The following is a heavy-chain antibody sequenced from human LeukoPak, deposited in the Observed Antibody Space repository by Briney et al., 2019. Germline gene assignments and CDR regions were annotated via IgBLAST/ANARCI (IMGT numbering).Heavy chain of an antibody. CDR3: ARVRYSDSSVLTRKRSYYFDY. V-gene: IGHV4-59*10. J-gene: IGHJ4*02. Sequence: GSLRLSCAASGFTFSSYGMSWVRQAPGKGLESIGHISTSGSTNYNPSLKSRVTMSVDTSKNQFSLKLSSVTAADTAVYYCARVRYSDSSVLTRKRSYYFDYWGQGTLVTVSS. CDR2: ISTSGST. CDR1: GFTFSSYG. D-gene: IGHD3-22*01.